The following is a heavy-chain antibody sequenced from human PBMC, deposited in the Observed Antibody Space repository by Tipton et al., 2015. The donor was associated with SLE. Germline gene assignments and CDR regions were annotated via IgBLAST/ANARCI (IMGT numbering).Heavy chain of an antibody. CDR2: VSSYNANT. D-gene: IGHD3-10*02. V-gene: IGHV1-18*01. J-gene: IGHJ6*02. CDR1: GYTFTTYG. Sequence: QSGAEVKKPGASVKVSCKASGYTFTTYGTIWVRQAPGQGLEWVGWVSSYNANTHYAQKLQGRVTMTTYTSTSTAYMELRSLRSDDTAVYYCAREVYSGSYYYYYGMDVWGQGTTVTISS. CDR3: AREVYSGSYYYYYGMDV.